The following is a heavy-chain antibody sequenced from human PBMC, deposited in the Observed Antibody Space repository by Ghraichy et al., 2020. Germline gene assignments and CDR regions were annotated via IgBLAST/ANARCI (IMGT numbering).Heavy chain of an antibody. Sequence: ESLNISCAVSGGSISSSNWWSWVRQPPGKGLEWIGEIYHSGSTIYNPSLKSRVTISVDKSKNQFSLKLSSVTAADTAVYYCARDRVVKRSGIDYWGQGTLVTVSS. D-gene: IGHD3-10*01. CDR3: ARDRVVKRSGIDY. J-gene: IGHJ4*02. CDR1: GGSISSSNW. CDR2: IYHSGST. V-gene: IGHV4-4*02.